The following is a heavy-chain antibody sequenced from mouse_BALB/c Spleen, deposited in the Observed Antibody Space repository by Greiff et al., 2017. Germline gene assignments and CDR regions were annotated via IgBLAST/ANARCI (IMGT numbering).Heavy chain of an antibody. CDR1: GYSITSGYY. D-gene: IGHD1-3*01. J-gene: IGHJ4*01. CDR2: ISYDGSN. CDR3: ARGVGKGAMDY. Sequence: DVKLVESGPGLVKPSQSLSLTCSVTGYSITSGYYWNWIRQFPGNKLEWMGYISYDGSNNYNPSLKNRISITRDTSKNQFFLKLNSVTTEDTATYYCARGVGKGAMDYWGQGTSVTVSS. V-gene: IGHV3-6*02.